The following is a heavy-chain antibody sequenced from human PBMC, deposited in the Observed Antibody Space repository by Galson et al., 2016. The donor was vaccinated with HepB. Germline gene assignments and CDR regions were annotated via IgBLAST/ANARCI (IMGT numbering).Heavy chain of an antibody. Sequence: SLRLSCAASGFTVSSNCMSWVRQAPGKGLEWVSLICDGGSAYYTDSVKARFTISRDHSKNTLYLQMNNLRPEDTAVYFCARDPPGVPDFALDVWGQGTTVTVSS. D-gene: IGHD3-10*01. CDR2: ICDGGSA. CDR1: GFTVSSNC. J-gene: IGHJ6*02. V-gene: IGHV3-66*01. CDR3: ARDPPGVPDFALDV.